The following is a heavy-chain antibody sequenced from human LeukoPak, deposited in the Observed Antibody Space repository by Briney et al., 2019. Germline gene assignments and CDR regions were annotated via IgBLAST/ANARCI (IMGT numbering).Heavy chain of an antibody. D-gene: IGHD3-10*01. CDR1: GFTVSSNY. CDR3: ARDSRAVLLWFGELSMGADY. V-gene: IGHV3-53*01. J-gene: IGHJ4*02. Sequence: GGSLRLSCAASGFTVSSNYMSWVRQAPGKGLEWVSVIYSGGSTYYADSVKGRFTISRDNSKNTLYLQMNSLRAEDTAVYYCARDSRAVLLWFGELSMGADYWGQGTLVTVSS. CDR2: IYSGGST.